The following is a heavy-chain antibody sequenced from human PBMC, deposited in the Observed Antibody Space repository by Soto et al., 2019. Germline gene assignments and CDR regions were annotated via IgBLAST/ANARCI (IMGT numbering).Heavy chain of an antibody. CDR3: ARVLSGSSLFDY. J-gene: IGHJ4*02. CDR1: AGSIISDD. Sequence: PSETLSLTSTVFAGSIISDDWSWIRQPPGKGLEWIGYISYSGSTNYNPSLKSLVTISVDTSKNQFSLKLSSVTAADTAVYYCARVLSGSSLFDYWGQGTLVTVSS. CDR2: ISYSGST. D-gene: IGHD1-26*01. V-gene: IGHV4-59*01.